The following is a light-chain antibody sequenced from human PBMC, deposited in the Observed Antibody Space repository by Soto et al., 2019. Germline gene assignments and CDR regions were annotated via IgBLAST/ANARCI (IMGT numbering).Light chain of an antibody. J-gene: IGKJ2*01. CDR2: YAS. CDR3: QHYDDLPYT. Sequence: DIQMTQSPSSLSASVGDRVTITCQASQDISNHLNWYQQKPGKAPKLLIYYASNLETGVPSRFSGSGSGTDFPVTISSLQPEDIATYYCQHYDDLPYTFGKVNKLEIK. CDR1: QDISNH. V-gene: IGKV1-33*01.